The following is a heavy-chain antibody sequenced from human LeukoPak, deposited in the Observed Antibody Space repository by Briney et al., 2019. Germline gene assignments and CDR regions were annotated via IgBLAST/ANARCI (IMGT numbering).Heavy chain of an antibody. CDR1: GFNFRIYT. V-gene: IGHV3-7*01. J-gene: IGHJ4*02. D-gene: IGHD1-26*01. CDR2: IKQDGSEK. Sequence: GESLRLSCAPSGFNFRIYTIHWVRQAPGKGLEWVANIKQDGSEKYYVDSVKGRFTISRDNAKNSLYLQMNSLRAEDTAVYYCARGSGSDRGPLGFDYWGQGTLVTVSS. CDR3: ARGSGSDRGPLGFDY.